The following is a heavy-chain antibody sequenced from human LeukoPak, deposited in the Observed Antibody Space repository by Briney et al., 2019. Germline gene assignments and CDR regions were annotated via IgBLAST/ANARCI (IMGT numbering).Heavy chain of an antibody. CDR1: GFTFSSYS. D-gene: IGHD3-10*01. CDR2: IYSGGST. J-gene: IGHJ4*02. CDR3: ARGSGGSYGSGSYLDY. Sequence: GGSLRLSCAASGFTFSSYSMNWVRQAPGKGLVWVSVIYSGGSTYYADSVKGRFTISRDNSKNTLYLQMNSLRAEDTAVYYCARGSGGSYGSGSYLDYWGQGTLVTVSS. V-gene: IGHV3-66*01.